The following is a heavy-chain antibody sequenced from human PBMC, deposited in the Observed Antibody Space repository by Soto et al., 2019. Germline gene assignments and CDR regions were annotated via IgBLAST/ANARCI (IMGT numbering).Heavy chain of an antibody. D-gene: IGHD2-2*01. Sequence: EVQLLESGGGLVQPGGSLRLSCAASGFTFSSYAMNWVRQAPGKGLEWVSAISGSGGSTNYADSVKGRFSISRDNSKNTVYLQMNSLRAEDTAVYYCAKDAGDIVVVPAYLDYWGQGTLVTVSS. CDR1: GFTFSSYA. CDR2: ISGSGGST. CDR3: AKDAGDIVVVPAYLDY. V-gene: IGHV3-23*01. J-gene: IGHJ4*02.